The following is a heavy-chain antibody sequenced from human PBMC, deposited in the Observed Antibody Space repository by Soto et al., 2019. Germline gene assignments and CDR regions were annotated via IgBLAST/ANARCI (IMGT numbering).Heavy chain of an antibody. D-gene: IGHD3-22*01. V-gene: IGHV1-69*13. Sequence: SVKVSCKASGGTFSSYAISWVRQAPGQGLEWMRGIIPIFGTANYAQKFQGRVTITADESTSTAYMELSSLRSEDTAVYYCARDFYYYDSSGYPTYYYYGMDVWGQGTTVTVSS. J-gene: IGHJ6*02. CDR2: IIPIFGTA. CDR3: ARDFYYYDSSGYPTYYYYGMDV. CDR1: GGTFSSYA.